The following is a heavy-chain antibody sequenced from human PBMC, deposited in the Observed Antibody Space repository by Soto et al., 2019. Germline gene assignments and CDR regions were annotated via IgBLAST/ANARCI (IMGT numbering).Heavy chain of an antibody. Sequence: GGSLRLSCAASGFTFKNYAMTWVRQAPGKGLEWVSLIYGSGGSTDYTDSVKGRFTISRDNSKNMLYVQMNSLRDEDTAVYYCARKDVAFDYWGQGIPVTVSS. CDR2: IYGSGGST. J-gene: IGHJ4*02. CDR3: ARKDVAFDY. CDR1: GFTFKNYA. D-gene: IGHD5-12*01. V-gene: IGHV3-23*01.